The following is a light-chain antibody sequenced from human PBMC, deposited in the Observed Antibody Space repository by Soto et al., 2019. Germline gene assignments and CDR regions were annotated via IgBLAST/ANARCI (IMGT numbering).Light chain of an antibody. CDR2: EVN. V-gene: IGLV2-8*01. J-gene: IGLJ1*01. Sequence: QSALTQPPSASGSPGQSVAISCTGTSSDVGGYNYDSWYQQHPGTPPKLMFYEVNKPPSGVPDRFSGSKSGNTASPTVSCLQADEDDDYYCTSSAGSTNVFGTGTKVPVL. CDR3: TSSAGSTNV. CDR1: SSDVGGYNY.